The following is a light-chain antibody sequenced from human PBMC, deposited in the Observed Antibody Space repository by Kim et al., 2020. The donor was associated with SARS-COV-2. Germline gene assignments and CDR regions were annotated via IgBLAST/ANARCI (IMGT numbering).Light chain of an antibody. CDR3: AAWDDSLSGPV. J-gene: IGLJ3*02. V-gene: IGLV1-47*01. Sequence: ELTQPPSASGTPGQRVTISCSGSSSNIGSNYVYWYQQLPGTAPKLLIYRNNQRPSGVPGRFSGSKSGTSASLAISGLRSEDEADYYCAAWDDSLSGPVFGGGTQLTVL. CDR1: SSNIGSNY. CDR2: RNN.